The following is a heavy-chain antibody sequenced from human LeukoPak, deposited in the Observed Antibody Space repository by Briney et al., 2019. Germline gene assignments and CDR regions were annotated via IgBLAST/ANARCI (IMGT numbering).Heavy chain of an antibody. Sequence: GGSLRLSCAASGFTFSSYRMNWVRQPPGKGLEWLSYINDGRSARYYADSLKGRFTVSRDNAKNSLYLQMNSLRDDDTAVYYCGSPDQYGGTRFDHWGQGTLVTVSS. CDR3: GSPDQYGGTRFDH. J-gene: IGHJ4*02. D-gene: IGHD4-23*01. CDR1: GFTFSSYR. CDR2: INDGRSAR. V-gene: IGHV3-48*02.